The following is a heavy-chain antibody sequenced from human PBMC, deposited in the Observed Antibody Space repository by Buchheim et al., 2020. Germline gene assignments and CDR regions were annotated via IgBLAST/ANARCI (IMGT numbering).Heavy chain of an antibody. D-gene: IGHD3-10*01. CDR3: ARDLPYYYGSGSPGYYYYMDV. CDR1: GESFSGYY. V-gene: IGHV4-34*01. Sequence: QVQLQQWGAGLLKPSETLSLTCAVYGESFSGYYWSWIRQPPGKGLEWIGEINHSGSTNYNPSLKSRVTMSVDTSKNQFSLKLSSVTAADTAVYYCARDLPYYYGSGSPGYYYYMDVWGKGTT. J-gene: IGHJ6*03. CDR2: INHSGST.